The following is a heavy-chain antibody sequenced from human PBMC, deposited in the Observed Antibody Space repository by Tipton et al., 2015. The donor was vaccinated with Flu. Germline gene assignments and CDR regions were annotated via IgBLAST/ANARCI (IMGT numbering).Heavy chain of an antibody. Sequence: SLRLSCAASGFTFSSYGMSWVRQAPGKGLEWVSGISDSGVSTYYADSVKGRFTISRDNSKNTMNLQMNSLRVEDTAVYYCANFDGAPWGQGTLVTVSS. CDR2: ISDSGVST. J-gene: IGHJ5*01. D-gene: IGHD4-17*01. CDR3: ANFDGAP. CDR1: GFTFSSYG. V-gene: IGHV3-23*01.